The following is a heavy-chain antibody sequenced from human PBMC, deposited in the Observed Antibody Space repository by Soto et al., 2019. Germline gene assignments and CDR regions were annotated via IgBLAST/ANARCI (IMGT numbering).Heavy chain of an antibody. CDR2: TASDGTNK. V-gene: IGHV3-30*03. CDR3: ARKNPGTVLELPDY. J-gene: IGHJ4*02. D-gene: IGHD4-17*01. Sequence: QVHLVESGGGVVQPGNSLRLSCAASGFTFSIYGMHWVRQAPGKGLEWVAVTASDGTNKYYGDSVRGRFTISRDNSRATLYLQMNSLRPDDTAVYYCARKNPGTVLELPDYWGQGTLVTVSS. CDR1: GFTFSIYG.